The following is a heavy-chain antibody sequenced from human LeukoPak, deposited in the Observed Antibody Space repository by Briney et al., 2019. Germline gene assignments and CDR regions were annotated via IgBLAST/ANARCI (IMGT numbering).Heavy chain of an antibody. CDR1: GYTFTSYA. Sequence: ASVKVSCKASGYTFTSYAMNWVRQAPGQGLEWMGWISAYNGNTNYAQKLQGRVTMTTDTSTSTAYMELRSLRSDDTAVYYCAREERIWFMDVWGQGTTVTVSS. V-gene: IGHV1-18*01. CDR3: AREERIWFMDV. J-gene: IGHJ6*02. CDR2: ISAYNGNT. D-gene: IGHD3-10*01.